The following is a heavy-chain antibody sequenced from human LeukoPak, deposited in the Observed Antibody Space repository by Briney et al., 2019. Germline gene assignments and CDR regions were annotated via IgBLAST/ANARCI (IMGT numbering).Heavy chain of an antibody. CDR1: GGSISSYY. J-gene: IGHJ4*02. V-gene: IGHV4-59*08. Sequence: PSETLSLTCTVSGGSISSYYWSWIRQPPGKGLEWIGYIYYSGSTNYNPSLKSRVTISVDTSKNQFSLKLSSVTAADTAVYYCARHIPSGWYSKLPPFDYWGQGTLVTVSS. CDR2: IYYSGST. D-gene: IGHD6-19*01. CDR3: ARHIPSGWYSKLPPFDY.